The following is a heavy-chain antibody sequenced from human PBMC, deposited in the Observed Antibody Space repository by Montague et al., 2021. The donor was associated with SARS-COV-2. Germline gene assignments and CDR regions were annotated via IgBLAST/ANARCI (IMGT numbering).Heavy chain of an antibody. D-gene: IGHD2-15*01. CDR1: GFTFDDYA. CDR2: ISCNSGST. J-gene: IGHJ4*02. CDR3: AKEVGESPSFDY. Sequence: SLRLSCAASGFTFDDYAMYWVRQAPGKGLEWVSGISCNSGSTGYVDSVKGRFTISRDNAKNSLYLQMNSLRAEDTALYYCAKEVGESPSFDYWGQGTLVTVSS. V-gene: IGHV3-9*01.